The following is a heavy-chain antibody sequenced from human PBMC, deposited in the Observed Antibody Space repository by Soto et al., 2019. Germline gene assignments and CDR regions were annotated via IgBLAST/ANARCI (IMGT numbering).Heavy chain of an antibody. Sequence: ASVKVSCKASGYTFTSYDINWVLQATGQGLEWMGWMNPNSGNTGYAQKFQGRVTMTRNTSISTAYMELSSLISEDTAVYYCAPASGDYRSGYIEYYYGMEFCGQGPRIIVSS. CDR1: GYTFTSYD. V-gene: IGHV1-8*01. D-gene: IGHD3-3*01. J-gene: IGHJ6*02. CDR3: APASGDYRSGYIEYYYGMEF. CDR2: MNPNSGNT.